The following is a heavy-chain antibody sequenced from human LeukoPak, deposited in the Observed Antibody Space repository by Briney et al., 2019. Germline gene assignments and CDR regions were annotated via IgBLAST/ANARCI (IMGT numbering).Heavy chain of an antibody. J-gene: IGHJ3*02. CDR2: IIPIFGTA. Sequence: SVKVSCKASGGTFSSYAISWVRQAPGQGLEWMGGIIPIFGTANYAQKFQDRVTITTDESTSTAYMELSSLRSEDTAVYYCARSRLRFLEWDAFDIWGQGTMVTVSS. CDR1: GGTFSSYA. V-gene: IGHV1-69*05. D-gene: IGHD3-3*01. CDR3: ARSRLRFLEWDAFDI.